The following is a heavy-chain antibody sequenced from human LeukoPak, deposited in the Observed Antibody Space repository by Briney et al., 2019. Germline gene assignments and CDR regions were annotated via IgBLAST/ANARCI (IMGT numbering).Heavy chain of an antibody. CDR2: INQDGSEM. V-gene: IGHV3-7*01. CDR3: ARDFQSAY. CDR1: GFTFSSYW. J-gene: IGHJ4*02. Sequence: PGGSLRLSCAASGFTFSSYWMTWVRQAPGKGLEWVANINQDGSEMYYVDSVKGRFTISRDNAKNSLYLQLNSLRVEDTAVYYCARDFQSAYWGQGALVTVSS.